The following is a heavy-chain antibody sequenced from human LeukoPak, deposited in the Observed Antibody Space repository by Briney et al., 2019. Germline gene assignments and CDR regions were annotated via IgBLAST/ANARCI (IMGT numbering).Heavy chain of an antibody. Sequence: SETLSLTCTVSGCSISSSSYYWGWIRQPPGKGLEWIGSIYYSGSTYYNPSLKSRVTISVDTSKNQFSLKLSSVTAADTAVYYCARANGYCSSTSCYWYYYYYMDVWGKGTTVTVSS. CDR3: ARANGYCSSTSCYWYYYYYMDV. CDR1: GCSISSSSYY. J-gene: IGHJ6*03. V-gene: IGHV4-39*07. D-gene: IGHD2-2*01. CDR2: IYYSGST.